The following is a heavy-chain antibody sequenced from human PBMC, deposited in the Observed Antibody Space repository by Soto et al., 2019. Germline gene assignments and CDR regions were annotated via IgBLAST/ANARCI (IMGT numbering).Heavy chain of an antibody. CDR2: IIPLFGTT. J-gene: IGHJ6*02. CDR1: GDTFKNCV. D-gene: IGHD3-10*01. CDR3: AAELGFGKLSVV. Sequence: ASTVRVSCKASGDTFKNCVISWVRQAPGQGLEWMGGIIPLFGTTDFAQRFQGRLTITTDESTTTAYMELSRLRSEDTATYYCAAELGFGKLSVVWGQGTTVIVSS. V-gene: IGHV1-69*05.